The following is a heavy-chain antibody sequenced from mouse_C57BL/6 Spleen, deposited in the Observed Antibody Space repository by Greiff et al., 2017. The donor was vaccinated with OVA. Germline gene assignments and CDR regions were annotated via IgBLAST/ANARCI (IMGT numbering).Heavy chain of an antibody. CDR3: ALHYSNFAY. D-gene: IGHD2-5*01. CDR1: GYTFTSYW. Sequence: QVQLQQPGAELVMPGASVKLSCKASGYTFTSYWMHWVKQRPGQGLEWIGEIDPSDSSTNYNQKFKGKSTLTVDKSSSTAYMQLSSLTSADSAVYYCALHYSNFAYWGQGTLVTVSA. V-gene: IGHV1-69*01. J-gene: IGHJ3*01. CDR2: IDPSDSST.